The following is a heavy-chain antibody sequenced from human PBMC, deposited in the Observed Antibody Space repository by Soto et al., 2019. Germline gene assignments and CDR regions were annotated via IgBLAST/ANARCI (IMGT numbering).Heavy chain of an antibody. J-gene: IGHJ4*01. CDR3: ERYHCIVDGCVLHYYDY. CDR2: IIPILGIA. V-gene: IGHV1-69*02. CDR1: RGALSSCT. D-gene: IGHD2-15*01. Sequence: SLRFAGKACRGALSSCTISWVRQAPLQGLEWMGRIIPILGIANYAQKFQGRVTITTYKSTSTAHMDLSSLRSEDTAADYCERYHCIVDGCVLHYYDY.